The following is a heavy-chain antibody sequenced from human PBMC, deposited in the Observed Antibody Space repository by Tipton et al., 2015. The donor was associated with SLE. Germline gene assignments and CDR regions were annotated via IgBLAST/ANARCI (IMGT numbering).Heavy chain of an antibody. D-gene: IGHD3-10*01. CDR2: IYYSGST. V-gene: IGHV4-59*12. CDR1: GASITTYY. CDR3: ARARSGSHGHYGMDV. Sequence: TLSLTCTVSGASITTYYWSWIRQPPGKGLEWIGYIYYSGSTNNNPFLKSRVTISVDTSKNQFSLKLSSVTAADTAVYYCARARSGSHGHYGMDVWGQGTTVTVSS. J-gene: IGHJ6*02.